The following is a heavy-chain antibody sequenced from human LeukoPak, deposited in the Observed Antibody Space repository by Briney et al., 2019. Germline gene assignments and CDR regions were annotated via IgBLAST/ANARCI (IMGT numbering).Heavy chain of an antibody. V-gene: IGHV3-23*01. CDR1: GFTFSNYA. CDR3: AKADYGDFAFDY. Sequence: GGSLILSCEASGFTFSNYAMSWVRQAPGMGLEWVAAITRSGGDTYYADSVKGRFTIFRDNSKNTLSLQMNSLRAEDKAVYYCAKADYGDFAFDYWGQGTLVTVSS. D-gene: IGHD4-17*01. J-gene: IGHJ4*02. CDR2: ITRSGGDT.